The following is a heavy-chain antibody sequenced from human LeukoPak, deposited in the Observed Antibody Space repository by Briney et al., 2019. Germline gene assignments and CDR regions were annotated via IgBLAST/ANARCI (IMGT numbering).Heavy chain of an antibody. CDR2: MNPKSGNT. CDR3: ARDYYGSGSYYRPDY. V-gene: IGHV1-8*03. J-gene: IGHJ4*02. Sequence: ASVKVSCKASGYTFTRYDINWVRQATGQGLEWMGWMNPKSGNTGHAQKFQGRVTITRDTSISTVYMELSSLRSEDTAVYFCARDYYGSGSYYRPDYWGQGTLVTVSS. CDR1: GYTFTRYD. D-gene: IGHD3-10*01.